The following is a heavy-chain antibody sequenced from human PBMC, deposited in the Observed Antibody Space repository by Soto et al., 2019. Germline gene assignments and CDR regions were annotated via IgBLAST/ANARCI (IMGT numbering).Heavy chain of an antibody. V-gene: IGHV3-53*01. CDR3: ARDRTGPVPAYYYYYGMDV. CDR1: GLTFDDYA. J-gene: IGHJ6*02. CDR2: IYSGGST. Sequence: PGGSMRLSCAASGLTFDDYAMHWVRKTPGKGLEWVSVIYSGGSTYYADSVKGRFTISRDNSKNTLYLQMNSLRAEDTAVYYCARDRTGPVPAYYYYYGMDVWGQGTTVTVSS. D-gene: IGHD2-2*01.